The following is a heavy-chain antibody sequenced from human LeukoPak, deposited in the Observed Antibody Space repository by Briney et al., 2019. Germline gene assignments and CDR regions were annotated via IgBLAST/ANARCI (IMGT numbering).Heavy chain of an antibody. D-gene: IGHD3-10*01. Sequence: QPGGSLRLSCSASEFTLSSYSMHWVRQAPGRGLEWAAVLSSVGGQQYYADSVKGRFTISADTPKNTLYLQMDSLRVEDTALYYCARALAGAPFDLWGRGTVVAVSS. J-gene: IGHJ2*01. CDR3: ARALAGAPFDL. CDR2: LSSVGGQQ. V-gene: IGHV3-30*04. CDR1: EFTLSSYS.